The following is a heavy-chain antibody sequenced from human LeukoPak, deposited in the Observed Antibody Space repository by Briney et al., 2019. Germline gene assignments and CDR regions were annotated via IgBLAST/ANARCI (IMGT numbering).Heavy chain of an antibody. CDR1: GFTFSSYS. J-gene: IGHJ4*02. Sequence: PGGSLRLSCAASGFTFSSYSMNWVRQAPGKGLEWVSSISSSSSYIYYADSVKGRFTISRDNAKNSLYLQMNSLRAEDTAVYYCARDRRSLAVAGSFDYWGQGTLVTVSS. V-gene: IGHV3-21*01. D-gene: IGHD6-19*01. CDR3: ARDRRSLAVAGSFDY. CDR2: ISSSSSYI.